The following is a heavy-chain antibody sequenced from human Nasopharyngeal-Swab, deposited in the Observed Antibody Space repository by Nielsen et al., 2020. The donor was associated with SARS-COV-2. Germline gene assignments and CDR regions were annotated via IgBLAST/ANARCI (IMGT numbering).Heavy chain of an antibody. CDR3: ARLDYDILTGWGGFDP. CDR2: IYPGDSDT. CDR1: GYSFTNYW. D-gene: IGHD3-9*01. V-gene: IGHV5-51*01. Sequence: GESLKISCKTSGYSFTNYWIVWVRQMPGKGLEWMGIIYPGDSDTRYSPSFQGQVTISADKSISTAYLQWSSLKASDTAMYYCARLDYDILTGWGGFDPWGQGTLVTVSS. J-gene: IGHJ5*02.